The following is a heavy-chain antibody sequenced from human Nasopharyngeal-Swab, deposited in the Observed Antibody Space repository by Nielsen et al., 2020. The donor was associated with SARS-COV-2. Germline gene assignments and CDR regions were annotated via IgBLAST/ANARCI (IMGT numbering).Heavy chain of an antibody. V-gene: IGHV1-2*06. CDR2: INPNSGGT. D-gene: IGHD5-12*01. CDR1: GYTFTDYY. CDR3: ARDPSGYDSDY. Sequence: AAVKVSCKACGYTFTDYYMHWVRQAPGKGLEWMGRINPNSGGTNYAQKFQGRVTMTRDTSISTAYMELSRLRSDDTAVYYCARDPSGYDSDYWGQGTLVTVSS. J-gene: IGHJ4*02.